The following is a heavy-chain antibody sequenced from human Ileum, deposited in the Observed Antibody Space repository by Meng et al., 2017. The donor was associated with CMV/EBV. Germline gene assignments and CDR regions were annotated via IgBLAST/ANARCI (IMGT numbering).Heavy chain of an antibody. Sequence: ASVKVSCKASGYTFTSYDINWVRQATGQGLEWMGWMNPNSGNTGYAQKFQGRVTITRNTSISTAYMELSSLRSDDTAVYYCAKENTIMGGRTYTSFDYWGQGTLVTVSS. V-gene: IGHV1-8*03. CDR2: MNPNSGNT. J-gene: IGHJ4*02. D-gene: IGHD1-26*01. CDR1: GYTFTSYD. CDR3: AKENTIMGGRTYTSFDY.